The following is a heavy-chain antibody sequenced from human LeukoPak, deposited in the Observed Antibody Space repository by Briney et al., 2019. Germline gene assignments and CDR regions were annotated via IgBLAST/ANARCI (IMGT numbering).Heavy chain of an antibody. CDR1: GFTFGDHA. CDR3: TRDSSEHDYGDYVPKPVRSGYYYYGMDV. Sequence: GGSLRLSCTASGFTFGDHAMSWVRQAPGKGLEWVGFIRSKAYGGTTEYAASVKGRFTISRDDSKSIAYLQMNSLKTEDTAVYYCTRDSSEHDYGDYVPKPVRSGYYYYGMDVWGQGTTVTVSS. CDR2: IRSKAYGGTT. J-gene: IGHJ6*02. D-gene: IGHD4-17*01. V-gene: IGHV3-49*04.